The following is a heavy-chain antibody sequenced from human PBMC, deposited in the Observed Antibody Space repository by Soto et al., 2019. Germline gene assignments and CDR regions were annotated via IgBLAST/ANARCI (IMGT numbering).Heavy chain of an antibody. V-gene: IGHV4-59*01. D-gene: IGHD1-1*01. CDR1: GGSMSRYY. J-gene: IGHJ5*02. CDR3: ARDLTISSTDGPLDP. CDR2: IHYTGST. Sequence: WETLSLTCTVSGGSMSRYYWTWIRQPPGKGLEWIGNIHYTGSTNYNPSLKSRVTILLGTSTSQFSLKVSSVTAADTAVYYCARDLTISSTDGPLDPWGHGTLVTVSS.